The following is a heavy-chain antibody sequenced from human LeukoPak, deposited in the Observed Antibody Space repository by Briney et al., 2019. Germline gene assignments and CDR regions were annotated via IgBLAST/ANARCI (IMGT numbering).Heavy chain of an antibody. CDR1: SDSMTYIF. V-gene: IGHV4-4*07. Sequence: PSETLSLTCNFSSDSMTYIFWSWIRQPAGKGLEWIGRIYSSGSAHYNPSLKSRVTMSVDTSKNQFSLKLSSVTAADTAVYYCARGGYCSSTSCQRNWFDPWGQGTLVTVSS. D-gene: IGHD2-2*01. J-gene: IGHJ5*02. CDR3: ARGGYCSSTSCQRNWFDP. CDR2: IYSSGSA.